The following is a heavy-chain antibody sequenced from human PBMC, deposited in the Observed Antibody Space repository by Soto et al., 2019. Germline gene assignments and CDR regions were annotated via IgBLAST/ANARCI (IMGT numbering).Heavy chain of an antibody. Sequence: GGSLRLSCEASGLTLRNYAMTWVRQAPGKGLEWVSLISANDVGTYYAESVKTRFTISTDQSRNTVYLQMDSLRADDTAIYYCAKAKNDYNWDNRPPFDYWGQGTLVTVS. CDR1: GLTLRNYA. D-gene: IGHD1-20*01. J-gene: IGHJ4*02. CDR3: AKAKNDYNWDNRPPFDY. V-gene: IGHV3-23*01. CDR2: ISANDVGT.